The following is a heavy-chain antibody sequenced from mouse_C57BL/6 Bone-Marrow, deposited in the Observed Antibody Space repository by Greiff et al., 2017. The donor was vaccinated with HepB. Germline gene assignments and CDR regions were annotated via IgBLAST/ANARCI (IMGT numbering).Heavy chain of an antibody. Sequence: VQLQQSGTVLARPGASVKMSCKTSGYTFTSYWMHWVKQRPGQGLEWIGAIYPGNSDTSYNQKFKGKAKLTAVTSASTAYMELSSLTIEDSAVYYCTRSAQAPYYAMDYWGQGTSVTVSS. D-gene: IGHD3-2*02. J-gene: IGHJ4*01. CDR1: GYTFTSYW. CDR2: IYPGNSDT. CDR3: TRSAQAPYYAMDY. V-gene: IGHV1-5*01.